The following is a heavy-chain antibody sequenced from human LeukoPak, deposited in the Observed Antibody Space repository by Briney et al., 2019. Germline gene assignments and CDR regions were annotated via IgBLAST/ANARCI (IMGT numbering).Heavy chain of an antibody. CDR1: GFTFSSYS. J-gene: IGHJ4*02. Sequence: GGSLRLSCEASGFTFSSYSMNWVRQAPGKGLEWVSSISSSSIYIYYTDSAKGRFTISRDNAGNSLYLQMNSLRAEDTAVYYCARETNTSDSSGYIRADVRRDDYWGQGTLVTVSS. CDR2: ISSSSIYI. CDR3: ARETNTSDSSGYIRADVRRDDY. D-gene: IGHD3-22*01. V-gene: IGHV3-21*01.